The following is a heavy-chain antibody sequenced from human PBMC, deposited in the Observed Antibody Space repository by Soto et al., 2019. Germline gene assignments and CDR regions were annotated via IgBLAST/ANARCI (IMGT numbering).Heavy chain of an antibody. CDR1: GFTFSSYA. J-gene: IGHJ4*02. V-gene: IGHV3-30-3*01. Sequence: QVQLVESGGGVVQPGRSLRLSCAASGFTFSSYAMHWVRQAPGKGLEWVAVISYDGSNKYYADSVKGRFTISRDNSKNTLYLQMNSLRAEDTAVYYCARAGYCSGGSCYSGRGPFDYWGQVTLVTVSS. CDR2: ISYDGSNK. CDR3: ARAGYCSGGSCYSGRGPFDY. D-gene: IGHD2-15*01.